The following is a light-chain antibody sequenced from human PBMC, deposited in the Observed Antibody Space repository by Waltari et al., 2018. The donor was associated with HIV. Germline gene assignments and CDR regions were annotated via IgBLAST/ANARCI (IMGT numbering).Light chain of an antibody. CDR1: QSVSCN. CDR2: GAS. J-gene: IGKJ2*01. Sequence: EIVMTQSPATLSVSPGERATLSCRASQSVSCNVAWYQQKPGQAPRLLIYGASTRATGIPARVSGSGSGTEFTLTISSLQSEDFVVDYGQQYNNWPTYTFGQGTKLEIK. V-gene: IGKV3-15*01. CDR3: QQYNNWPTYT.